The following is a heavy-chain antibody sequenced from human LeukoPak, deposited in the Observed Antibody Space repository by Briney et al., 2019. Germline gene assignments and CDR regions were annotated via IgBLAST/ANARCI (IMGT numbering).Heavy chain of an antibody. J-gene: IGHJ3*02. D-gene: IGHD3-3*01. CDR1: GYTFTGYY. V-gene: IGHV1-2*02. CDR3: ARDRLSYYDFWSGYYRAFDI. Sequence: ASVKVSCKASGYTFTGYYMHWVRQAPGQGLEWMGWINPNSGGTNYAQKFQGRVTMTRDTSISTAYMELSRLRSDDTAVYYCARDRLSYYDFWSGYYRAFDIWGQGTMVTVSS. CDR2: INPNSGGT.